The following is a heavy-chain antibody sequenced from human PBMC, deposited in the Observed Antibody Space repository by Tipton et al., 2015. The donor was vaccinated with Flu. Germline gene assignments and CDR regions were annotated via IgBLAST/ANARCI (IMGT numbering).Heavy chain of an antibody. Sequence: QVQLVQSGAEVKKPGSSVKVSCKASGGTFSSYAIGWVRQAPGQEPEWMGWINPGGDGTRYAQKFQGRFTLTRDTSISTAFMELSSLRADDTAVYFCARVRYGSGYDFGGQGTVVTVSS. V-gene: IGHV1-2*02. J-gene: IGHJ4*02. CDR2: INPGGDGT. CDR3: ARVRYGSGYDF. CDR1: GGTFSSYA. D-gene: IGHD2-8*02.